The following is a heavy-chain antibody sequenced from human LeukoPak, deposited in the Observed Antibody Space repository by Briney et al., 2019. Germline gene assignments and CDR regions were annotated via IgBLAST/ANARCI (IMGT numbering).Heavy chain of an antibody. J-gene: IGHJ4*02. Sequence: ASVKVSCKASGGTFSSYAISWARQAPGQGLEWMGGIIPIFGTANYAQKFQGRVTITADESTSTAYMELSSLRSEDTAVYYCAREKGPYYYGSGSYWEPDYWGQGTLVTVSS. CDR1: GGTFSSYA. CDR3: AREKGPYYYGSGSYWEPDY. D-gene: IGHD3-10*01. V-gene: IGHV1-69*13. CDR2: IIPIFGTA.